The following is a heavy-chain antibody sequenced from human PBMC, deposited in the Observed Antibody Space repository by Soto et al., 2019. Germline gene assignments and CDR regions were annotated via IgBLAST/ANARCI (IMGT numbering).Heavy chain of an antibody. J-gene: IGHJ3*02. Sequence: GESLNISCKGSVYTFNSYWIAWVRQMPGKGLEWMGIIYPDDSDTNYSPSFQGHVTISADKSISTAYLQWSSLKASDTAMYYCARRGIIVGADAFDIWGQGTMVTVSS. CDR1: VYTFNSYW. CDR3: ARRGIIVGADAFDI. CDR2: IYPDDSDT. D-gene: IGHD2-2*01. V-gene: IGHV5-51*01.